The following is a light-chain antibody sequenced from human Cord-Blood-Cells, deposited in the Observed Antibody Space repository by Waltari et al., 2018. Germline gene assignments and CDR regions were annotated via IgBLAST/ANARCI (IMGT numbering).Light chain of an antibody. Sequence: QSALTQPASVSGSPGQSITISCTGTSSDVGSYNLVSWYQQHPGKAPKLMIYEVSMRPSGVCNRFSGSKSDNTASLTISGLQAEDEADYYCCSYAGSSTFYVFGTGTKVTVL. CDR3: CSYAGSSTFYV. V-gene: IGLV2-23*02. J-gene: IGLJ1*01. CDR2: EVS. CDR1: SSDVGSYNL.